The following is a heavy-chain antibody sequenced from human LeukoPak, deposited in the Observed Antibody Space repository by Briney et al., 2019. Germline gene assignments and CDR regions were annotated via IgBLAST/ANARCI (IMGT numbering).Heavy chain of an antibody. Sequence: GASVKVSCKASGFVFTSYGFTWVRQAPGQGLEWMGGIIPIFGTANYAQKFQGRVTITADESTSTAYMELSSLRSEDTAVYYCARGYCSSTSCFLYGMDVWGQGTTVTVSS. D-gene: IGHD2-2*01. CDR1: GFVFTSYG. CDR2: IIPIFGTA. CDR3: ARGYCSSTSCFLYGMDV. J-gene: IGHJ6*02. V-gene: IGHV1-69*13.